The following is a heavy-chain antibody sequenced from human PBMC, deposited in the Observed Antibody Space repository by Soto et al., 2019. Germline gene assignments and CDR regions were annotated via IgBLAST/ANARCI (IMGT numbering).Heavy chain of an antibody. J-gene: IGHJ4*02. CDR3: ARDRIMTTI. CDR2: IYYSGST. V-gene: IGHV4-59*01. Sequence: AETLSLTWSGSGGSTSSYYWSWIRQPPGKGLEWIGYIYYSGSTNYNPSLKSRVTISVDTSKNQFSLKLSSVTAADTAVYYCARDRIMTTIWGQGTLVTVSS. CDR1: GGSTSSYY. D-gene: IGHD4-17*01.